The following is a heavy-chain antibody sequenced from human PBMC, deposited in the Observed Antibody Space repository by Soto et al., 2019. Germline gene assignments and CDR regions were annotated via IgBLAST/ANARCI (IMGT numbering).Heavy chain of an antibody. J-gene: IGHJ6*03. CDR2: ISYDGSNK. V-gene: IGHV3-30*18. D-gene: IGHD2-2*01. CDR1: GFTFSSYG. CDR3: AKDWEHCSSTSCYTYYYYYMDV. Sequence: QVQLVESGGGVVQPGRSLRLSCAASGFTFSSYGMHWVRQAPGKGLEWVAVISYDGSNKYYADSVKGRFTISRDNSKNTLYLQMNSLRAEDTALYYCAKDWEHCSSTSCYTYYYYYMDVWGKGTTVTVSS.